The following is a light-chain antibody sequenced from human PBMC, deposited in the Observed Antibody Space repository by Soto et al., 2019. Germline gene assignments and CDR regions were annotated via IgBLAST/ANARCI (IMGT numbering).Light chain of an antibody. CDR3: SSYAGSNNLYV. Sequence: QSVLTQPPSASGSPGQSVTISCTGTSSDIGVYNYVSWYQQHPGKAPKLMLYEVSKRPSGVPDRFSGSKSGNTASLTVSGLQAEDEADSYCSSYAGSNNLYVFGTGTKVTVL. CDR1: SSDIGVYNY. CDR2: EVS. J-gene: IGLJ1*01. V-gene: IGLV2-8*01.